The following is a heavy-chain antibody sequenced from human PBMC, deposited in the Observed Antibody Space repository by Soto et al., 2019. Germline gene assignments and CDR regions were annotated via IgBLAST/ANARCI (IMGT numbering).Heavy chain of an antibody. V-gene: IGHV1-69*01. Sequence: QLQLVQSGAEVKKPGSSVKVSCKASGGTLSNFAINWVRQAPGQGLEWMGGIIPVFGKAKYAQKVQGRVHFTADESTSTAYMEVASLTSEDTAVYYCARGSPTTVTTWFDPWGQGTLVTVSS. CDR1: GGTLSNFA. J-gene: IGHJ5*02. CDR2: IIPVFGKA. D-gene: IGHD4-17*01. CDR3: ARGSPTTVTTWFDP.